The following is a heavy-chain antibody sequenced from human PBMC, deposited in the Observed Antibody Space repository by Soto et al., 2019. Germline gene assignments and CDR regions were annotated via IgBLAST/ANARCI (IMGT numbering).Heavy chain of an antibody. Sequence: QTGGSLRLSCAASGFTFSSYAMSWVRQAPGEGLEWVSGITDSGGSTYYVDSVKGRFTISRDNSKNTLSLEMNSLRAEDTAVYYCAKDSGWLHYYWGQGTLVTVSS. D-gene: IGHD5-12*01. CDR1: GFTFSSYA. J-gene: IGHJ4*02. CDR3: AKDSGWLHYY. CDR2: ITDSGGST. V-gene: IGHV3-23*01.